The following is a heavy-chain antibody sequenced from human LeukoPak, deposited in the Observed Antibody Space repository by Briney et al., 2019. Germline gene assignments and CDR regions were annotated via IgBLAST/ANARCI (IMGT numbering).Heavy chain of an antibody. V-gene: IGHV5-51*01. J-gene: IGHJ4*02. CDR3: ARHRYWGSTRYPDY. Sequence: GESLKISCKGSGYSFTSYWIGWVRQMPGKGLEWMGIIYPDDSDTTYSPSFQGQVAISVDKSISTAYLQWTSLKASDTAMYYCARHRYWGSTRYPDYWGRGTLVTVSS. D-gene: IGHD3-16*01. CDR1: GYSFTSYW. CDR2: IYPDDSDT.